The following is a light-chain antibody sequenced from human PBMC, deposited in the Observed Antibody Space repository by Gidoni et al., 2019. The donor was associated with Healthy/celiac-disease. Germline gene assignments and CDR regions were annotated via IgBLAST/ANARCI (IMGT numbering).Light chain of an antibody. CDR2: EVS. Sequence: QSALTQPPSLSGSPGRSVTISCTGTSSDVGSYNRVSWYQQPPGTAPKLMIYEVSTRPSGVPDRFSGSKSGNTASLTISGLQAEDEADYYCSSYTSSSTLVFGGGTKLTV. J-gene: IGLJ2*01. CDR3: SSYTSSSTLV. CDR1: SSDVGSYNR. V-gene: IGLV2-18*02.